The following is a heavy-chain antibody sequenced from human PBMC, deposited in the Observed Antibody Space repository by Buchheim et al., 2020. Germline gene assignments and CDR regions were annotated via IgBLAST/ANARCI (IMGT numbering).Heavy chain of an antibody. D-gene: IGHD1-1*01. V-gene: IGHV4-31*03. J-gene: IGHJ4*02. CDR3: ARSRTGTHYFDY. Sequence: QLQLQESGSRLVKPSQTLSLTCIVSGGSISSGGYYWSWIRQYPGKGLEWVGYIYYSGSTYYNPSLKSRVTISGDTSKNQFSLKLSSVTAADTAVYYCARSRTGTHYFDYWGQGTL. CDR2: IYYSGST. CDR1: GGSISSGGYY.